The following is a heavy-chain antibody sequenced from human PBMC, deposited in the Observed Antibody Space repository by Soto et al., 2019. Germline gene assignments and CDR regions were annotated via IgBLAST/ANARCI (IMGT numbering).Heavy chain of an antibody. V-gene: IGHV3-23*01. CDR3: AKTNYNWNYGSGWGYFDY. CDR1: GFTFSSYA. D-gene: IGHD1-7*01. CDR2: ISGSGGST. J-gene: IGHJ4*02. Sequence: EVQLLESGGGLVQPGGSLRLSCAASGFTFSSYAMSWVRQAPGKGLEWVSAISGSGGSTYYADSVKGRFTISRDNSKNTLYLQMNSLRAEDTAVYYCAKTNYNWNYGSGWGYFDYWGQGTLVTVSS.